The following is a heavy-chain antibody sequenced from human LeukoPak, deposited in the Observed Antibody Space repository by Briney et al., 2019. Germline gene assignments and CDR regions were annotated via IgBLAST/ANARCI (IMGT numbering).Heavy chain of an antibody. CDR2: ISSTGGTI. V-gene: IGHV3-48*03. Sequence: GGSLRLSCAASGFTFSGYAMNWVRRAPGKGLEWLSHISSTGGTIYYADSVKGRLTVSRDNAKNSLYLQMNSLRAEDTAVYYCAKSDPYGDSLIEIWGQGALVTVSS. D-gene: IGHD4-17*01. CDR1: GFTFSGYA. CDR3: AKSDPYGDSLIEI. J-gene: IGHJ4*02.